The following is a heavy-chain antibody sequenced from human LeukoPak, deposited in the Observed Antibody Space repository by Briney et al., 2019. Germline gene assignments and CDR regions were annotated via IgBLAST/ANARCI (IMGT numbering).Heavy chain of an antibody. D-gene: IGHD6-6*01. CDR2: IYYSGST. J-gene: IGHJ3*02. Sequence: PSQTLPLTCTVSGGSISSGGYYWSWIRQHPGKGLEWIGYIYYSGSTYYNPSLKSRVTISVDTSKNQFSLKLSSVTAADTAVYYCASKTPSSIIPLNAFDIWGQGTMVTVSS. V-gene: IGHV4-31*03. CDR3: ASKTPSSIIPLNAFDI. CDR1: GGSISSGGYY.